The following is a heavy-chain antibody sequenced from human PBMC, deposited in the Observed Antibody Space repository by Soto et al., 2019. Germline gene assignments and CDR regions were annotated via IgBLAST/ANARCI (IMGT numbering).Heavy chain of an antibody. CDR3: AKEEMATIDY. V-gene: IGHV3-30*18. Sequence: QVQLVESGGGVVQPGRSLRLSCAASGFTFSHYGMQWVRQAPGKGLEWVAVISYDGSNKYYGDSVKGRFTISRDNSKDTLFLQMNSLRAEDTAVYFCAKEEMATIDYWGQGSLVTVS. J-gene: IGHJ4*02. CDR1: GFTFSHYG. CDR2: ISYDGSNK.